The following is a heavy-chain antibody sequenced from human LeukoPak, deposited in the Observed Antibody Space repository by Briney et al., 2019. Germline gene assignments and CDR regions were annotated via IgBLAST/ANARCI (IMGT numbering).Heavy chain of an antibody. CDR1: GFTFSSYS. D-gene: IGHD1-26*01. CDR2: ISSSSSYI. Sequence: GGSLRLSCAASGFTFSSYSMNWVRQAPGKGLEWVSSISSSSSYIYYADSVKGRFTISRDNAKNSLYLQMNSLRAEDTAVYYCARSIVRATTLDYWGQGTLVTVSS. CDR3: ARSIVRATTLDY. J-gene: IGHJ4*02. V-gene: IGHV3-21*01.